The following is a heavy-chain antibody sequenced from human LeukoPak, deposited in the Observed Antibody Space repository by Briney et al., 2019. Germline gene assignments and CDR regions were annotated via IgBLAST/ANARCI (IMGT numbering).Heavy chain of an antibody. CDR2: ISSSSTYI. CDR1: GFXFTDYN. CDR3: ARDRDFDY. J-gene: IGHJ4*02. V-gene: IGHV3-21*01. Sequence: GGSLRLSCAASGFXFTDYNINWVRQAPGKGLEWVSSISSSSTYIYYADSVKGRFTISRDNAKNSLYLQMNSLSAEDTAVYYCARDRDFDYWGQGTLVTVSS.